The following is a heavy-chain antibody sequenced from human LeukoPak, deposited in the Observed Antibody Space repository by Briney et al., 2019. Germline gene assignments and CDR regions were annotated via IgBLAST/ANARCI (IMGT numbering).Heavy chain of an antibody. V-gene: IGHV4-39*01. CDR3: ARRRGGSSYCDY. CDR1: GGSISSSGYY. J-gene: IGHJ4*02. Sequence: SETLSLTCTVSGGSISSSGYYWGWIRQPPGKGLEWIGNIHYSGTTYYKPSLKSRVTMSVDTSKNQFSLKLSSVTAADTAVYYCARRRGGSSYCDYWGQGTLVTVSS. D-gene: IGHD3-16*02. CDR2: IHYSGTT.